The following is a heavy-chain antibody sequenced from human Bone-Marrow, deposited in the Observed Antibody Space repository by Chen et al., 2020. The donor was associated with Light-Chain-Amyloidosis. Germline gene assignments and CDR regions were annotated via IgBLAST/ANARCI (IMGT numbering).Heavy chain of an antibody. CDR1: GFTVSGNY. V-gene: IGHV3-53*02. D-gene: IGHD6-19*01. CDR2: LYPVGNT. J-gene: IGHJ6*02. CDR3: ARETSGSGWTFMDV. Sequence: DVQLVETGGDLIQPGGSLRLSCAASGFTVSGNYMSWVRQAPGKGLEWVSLLYPVGNTFYADSVRSRFTISRDSSENTLYLQMNSLRAGDTALYFCARETSGSGWTFMDVWRQATTVIVSS.